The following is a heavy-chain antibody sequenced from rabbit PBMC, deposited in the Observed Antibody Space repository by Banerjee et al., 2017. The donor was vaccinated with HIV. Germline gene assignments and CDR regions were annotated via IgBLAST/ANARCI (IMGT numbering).Heavy chain of an antibody. D-gene: IGHD6-1*01. CDR1: GFSFSSGYW. CDR2: ISTSSGVS. CDR3: ARSGYNGGYAPYGYTRLDL. V-gene: IGHV1S45*01. J-gene: IGHJ3*01. Sequence: QEQLVESGGGLVQPEGSLTLTCTASGFSFSSGYWICWVRQAPGKGLEWIACISTSSGVSYHASWAKGRFTISKTSSTTVTLQMTSLTAADTATYFCARSGYNGGYAPYGYTRLDLWGPGT.